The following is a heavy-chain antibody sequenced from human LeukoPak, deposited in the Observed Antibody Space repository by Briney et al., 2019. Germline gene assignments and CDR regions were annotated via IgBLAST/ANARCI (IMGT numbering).Heavy chain of an antibody. J-gene: IGHJ4*02. CDR3: AREGETYYYDSSGLDLDY. V-gene: IGHV1-69*05. Sequence: GASVKVSCKASGGTFSSYAISWVRQAPGQGLEWMGRIIPIFGTANYAQKFQGRVTITTDESTSTAYMELSSLRSDDTAVYYCAREGETYYYDSSGLDLDYWGQGTLVTVSS. CDR2: IIPIFGTA. CDR1: GGTFSSYA. D-gene: IGHD3-22*01.